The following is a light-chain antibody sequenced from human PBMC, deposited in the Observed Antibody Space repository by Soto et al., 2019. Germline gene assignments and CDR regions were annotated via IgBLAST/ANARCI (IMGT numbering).Light chain of an antibody. Sequence: SYELTQALSVSVALGQTARITCGGNKIGSKIVQWYQQRPGHAPVLVIYRDTIRPSGIPERLSGSNSGNTATLTISRAQAGDESDYYCQVWDSTTASYVFGTGTKLTVL. V-gene: IGLV3-9*01. CDR1: KIGSKI. CDR2: RDT. CDR3: QVWDSTTASYV. J-gene: IGLJ1*01.